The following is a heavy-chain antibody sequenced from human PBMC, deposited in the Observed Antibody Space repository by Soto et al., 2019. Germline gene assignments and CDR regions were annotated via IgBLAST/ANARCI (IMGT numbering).Heavy chain of an antibody. V-gene: IGHV1-3*01. J-gene: IGHJ5*02. CDR2: INAGNGNT. D-gene: IGHD3-22*01. Sequence: ASVKVSCKASGYTFTSYAMHWVRQAPGQRLEWMGWINAGNGNTKYSQKFQGRVTITRDTSASTAYMELSSLRSEDTAVYYCARNYYDSSGDRLNWFDPWGQGTLVTVSS. CDR1: GYTFTSYA. CDR3: ARNYYDSSGDRLNWFDP.